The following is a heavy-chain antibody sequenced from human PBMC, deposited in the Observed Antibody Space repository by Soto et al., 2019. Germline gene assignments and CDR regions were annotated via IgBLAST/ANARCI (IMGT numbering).Heavy chain of an antibody. Sequence: QVQLVESGGGVVQPGRSLRLSCAASGFTFSSYAMHWVRQAPGKGLEWVAVISYDGSNKYYADSVKGRFTISRDNSKNTLYLQMNSLRAEDTAVYYCARDPSPSRGWGAFDIWGQGTMVTVSS. D-gene: IGHD6-19*01. CDR2: ISYDGSNK. CDR3: ARDPSPSRGWGAFDI. J-gene: IGHJ3*02. CDR1: GFTFSSYA. V-gene: IGHV3-30-3*01.